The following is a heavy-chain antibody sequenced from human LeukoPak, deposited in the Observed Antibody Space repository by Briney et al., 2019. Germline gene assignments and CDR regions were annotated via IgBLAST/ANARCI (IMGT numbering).Heavy chain of an antibody. D-gene: IGHD3-10*01. Sequence: QPGGSLRLSCAASGFTFSNYAMSWVRQAPGKGLEWVSATSGSGVTTHYADSVKGRFTISRDNSKNTLYLQMNSLRAEDTAVYYCAKDMVRGVTLPYYFDYWGQGTLVTVSS. CDR1: GFTFSNYA. CDR2: TSGSGVTT. CDR3: AKDMVRGVTLPYYFDY. J-gene: IGHJ4*02. V-gene: IGHV3-23*01.